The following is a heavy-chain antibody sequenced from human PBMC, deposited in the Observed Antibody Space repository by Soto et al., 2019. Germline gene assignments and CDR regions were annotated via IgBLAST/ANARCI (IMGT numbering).Heavy chain of an antibody. V-gene: IGHV4-59*12. J-gene: IGHJ5*02. D-gene: IGHD3-3*01. Sequence: RLRETLSLTCTVSGGSISSYYWSWIRQPPGKGLEWIGYIYYSGSTNYNPSLKSRVTISVDTSKNQFSLKLSSVTAADTAVYYCAREALDFWSGYYTVPPLDPWGQGTLVTVSS. CDR3: AREALDFWSGYYTVPPLDP. CDR2: IYYSGST. CDR1: GGSISSYY.